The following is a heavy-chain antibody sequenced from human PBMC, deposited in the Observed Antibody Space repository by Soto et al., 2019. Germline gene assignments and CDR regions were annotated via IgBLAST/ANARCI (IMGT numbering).Heavy chain of an antibody. CDR1: GYTITELS. CDR2: FDPEDGET. V-gene: IGHV1-24*01. J-gene: IGHJ2*01. Sequence: QVQLVQSGAEVKKPGASVKVSCKVSGYTITELSMHWVRQAPGKGLEWMGGFDPEDGETIYAQKFQGRVTMTEDTSTDTAYMELSSLRSEDTAVYYCAARLPNYYDSSGRVGYFDLWGRGTLVTVSS. D-gene: IGHD3-22*01. CDR3: AARLPNYYDSSGRVGYFDL.